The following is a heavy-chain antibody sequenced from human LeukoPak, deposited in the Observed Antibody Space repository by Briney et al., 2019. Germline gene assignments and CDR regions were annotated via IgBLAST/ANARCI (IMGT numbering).Heavy chain of an antibody. V-gene: IGHV3-53*01. CDR2: IYSGGST. CDR3: ARGSTIFGVVIMGNY. J-gene: IGHJ4*02. CDR1: GFTVSSNY. D-gene: IGHD3-3*01. Sequence: PGGSLRLSCAASGFTVSSNYMSWVRQAPGKGLEWVSVIYSGGSTYYADSVKGRFTISRDNSKNTLYLQMNSLRAEDTAVYYCARGSTIFGVVIMGNYWGQGTLVTVSS.